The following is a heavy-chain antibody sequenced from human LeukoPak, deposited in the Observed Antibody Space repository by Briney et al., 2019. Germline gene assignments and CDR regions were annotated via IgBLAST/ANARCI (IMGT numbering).Heavy chain of an antibody. CDR3: ARDKRNLEYSSSSGLYYYYMDV. V-gene: IGHV4-61*08. CDR1: GGSISSGDYY. J-gene: IGHJ6*03. Sequence: PSETLSLTCTDSGGSISSGDYYWTWIRQPPGKGLEWIGYIYYSGSTYYNPSLKSRVTISVDTSKNQFSLKLSSVTAADTAVYYCARDKRNLEYSSSSGLYYYYMDVWGKGTTVTVSS. D-gene: IGHD6-6*01. CDR2: IYYSGST.